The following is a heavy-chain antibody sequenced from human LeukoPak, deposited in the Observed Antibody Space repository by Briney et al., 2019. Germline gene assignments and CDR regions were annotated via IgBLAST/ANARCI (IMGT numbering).Heavy chain of an antibody. CDR2: ISDIGSKT. V-gene: IGHV3-11*03. J-gene: IGHJ3*02. D-gene: IGHD6-13*01. Sequence: GGSLRLSCGASGFIFSDHYMNWVRQAPGKGLEWVSYISDIGSKTTYAESVKGRFTISRDNAKNSLSLHMNSLRAEDTAVYYCAAAAGYRFDIWGQGTMVTVSS. CDR1: GFIFSDHY. CDR3: AAAAGYRFDI.